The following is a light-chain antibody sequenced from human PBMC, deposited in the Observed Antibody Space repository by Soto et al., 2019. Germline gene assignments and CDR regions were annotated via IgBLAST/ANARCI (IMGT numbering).Light chain of an antibody. CDR2: EVS. CDR3: SSYTTSSALQV. V-gene: IGLV2-14*01. Sequence: QSVLTQPASVSGSPGQSITISCTGTSSDFANYNYVSWYQQRPGKAPKLIISEVSNRPSGVSNRFSGSKSGNTASLTISGLQADDEADYYCSSYTTSSALQVFGTGTKVT. J-gene: IGLJ1*01. CDR1: SSDFANYNY.